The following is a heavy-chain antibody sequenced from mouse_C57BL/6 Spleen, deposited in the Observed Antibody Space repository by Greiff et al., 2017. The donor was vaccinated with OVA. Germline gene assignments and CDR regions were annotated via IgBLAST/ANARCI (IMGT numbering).Heavy chain of an antibody. D-gene: IGHD1-1*01. CDR1: GFNIKDYY. Sequence: VQLKQSGAELVRPGASVKLSCTASGFNIKDYYMHWVKQRPEQGLEWIGRIDPEDGDTEYAPKLQGKATMTADTSSNTAYLQLSSLTSEDTAVYYCTTFYYGSSYFDDWGQGTTLTVSS. CDR2: IDPEDGDT. J-gene: IGHJ2*01. V-gene: IGHV14-1*01. CDR3: TTFYYGSSYFDD.